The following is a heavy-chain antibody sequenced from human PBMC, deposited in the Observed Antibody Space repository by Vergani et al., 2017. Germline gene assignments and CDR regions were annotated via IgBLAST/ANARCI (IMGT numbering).Heavy chain of an antibody. CDR1: GFTFSSYA. Sequence: EVQLLESGGGLVQPGGSLRLSCAASGFTFSSYAMSWVRQAPGKGLEWVSSISGSGGSTYYADSVKGRFTISRDNSKNTLYLQMNSLRAEDTAVYYCAKELSVAGQGTGVFDCWGEGTLVTVSS. CDR2: ISGSGGST. J-gene: IGHJ4*02. D-gene: IGHD6-19*01. CDR3: AKELSVAGQGTGVFDC. V-gene: IGHV3-23*01.